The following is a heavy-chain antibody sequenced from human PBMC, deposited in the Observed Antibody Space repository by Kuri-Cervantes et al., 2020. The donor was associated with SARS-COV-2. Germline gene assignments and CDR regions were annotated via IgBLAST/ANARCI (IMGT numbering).Heavy chain of an antibody. V-gene: IGHV3-30-3*01. J-gene: IGHJ4*02. D-gene: IGHD3-22*01. CDR2: VSYDGSNK. CDR3: ARDRNTMIVVIINIDY. Sequence: GGSLRLSCAASGFSFSHSAMHWIRQDPGKGLEWVAIVSYDGSNKYYADSVKGQFTISRDNSKNTLYLQMDSLRTEDTAVYYCARDRNTMIVVIINIDYWGQGALVTVSS. CDR1: GFSFSHSA.